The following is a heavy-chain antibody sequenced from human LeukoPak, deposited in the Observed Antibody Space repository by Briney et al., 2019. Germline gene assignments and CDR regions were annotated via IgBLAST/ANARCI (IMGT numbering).Heavy chain of an antibody. D-gene: IGHD3-10*01. J-gene: IGHJ4*01. CDR2: IFDNGST. V-gene: IGHV4-59*01. CDR1: GCSINNYY. CDR3: ARGGYGSAFDF. Sequence: SETLSLTCSVPGCSINNYYWSWIRQPPGKGLEWVASIFDNGSTNDNRSLKSRVTISLDTSNNQFSLTVNSVTAADTAVYYCARGGYGSAFDFWGXXTLXTVSS.